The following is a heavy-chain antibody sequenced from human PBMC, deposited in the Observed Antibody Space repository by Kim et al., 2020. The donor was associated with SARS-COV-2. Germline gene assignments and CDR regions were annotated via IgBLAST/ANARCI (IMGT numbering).Heavy chain of an antibody. D-gene: IGHD3-9*01. CDR1: GFTFSSYW. Sequence: GGSLRLSCAASGFTFSSYWMSWVRQAPGKGLEWVANIKQDGSEKYYVDSVKGRFTISRDNAKNSLYLQMNSLRAEDTAVYYCARQYFDWGGSPGSFDYWGQGTLVTVSS. V-gene: IGHV3-7*03. CDR2: IKQDGSEK. CDR3: ARQYFDWGGSPGSFDY. J-gene: IGHJ4*02.